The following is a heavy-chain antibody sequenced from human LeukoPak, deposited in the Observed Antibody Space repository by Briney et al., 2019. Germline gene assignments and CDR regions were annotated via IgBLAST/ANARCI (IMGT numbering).Heavy chain of an antibody. J-gene: IGHJ4*02. Sequence: SQTLSLTCTVSGGSISSGDYYWSWIRQPPGKGLEWIGYIYYSGSTYYNPSLKSRVTISVDTSKNQFSLKLSSVTAADTAVYYCARVPHSLTEGSFDYWGQGTLVTVSS. V-gene: IGHV4-30-4*01. D-gene: IGHD2-21*01. CDR3: ARVPHSLTEGSFDY. CDR1: GGSISSGDYY. CDR2: IYYSGST.